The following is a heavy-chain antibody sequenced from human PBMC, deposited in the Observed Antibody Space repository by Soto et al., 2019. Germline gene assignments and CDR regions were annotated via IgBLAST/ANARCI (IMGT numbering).Heavy chain of an antibody. Sequence: QVQLQESGPGLVKPSETLSLTCTVSGGSISSYYWSWIRQPPGKGLEWIGYIYYSGSTNYNPSLKSRVTVSVVTSKNQFSLKLSSVTAADTAVYYCARDRRGSYSSSWDAFDIWGQGTMVTVSS. J-gene: IGHJ3*02. CDR1: GGSISSYY. V-gene: IGHV4-59*01. CDR2: IYYSGST. D-gene: IGHD6-13*01. CDR3: ARDRRGSYSSSWDAFDI.